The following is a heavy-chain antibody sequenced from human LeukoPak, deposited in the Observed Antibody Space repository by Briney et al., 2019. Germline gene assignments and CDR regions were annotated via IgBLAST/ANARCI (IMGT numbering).Heavy chain of an antibody. J-gene: IGHJ6*02. CDR3: ATDRGLHYYYYYGMDV. V-gene: IGHV1-24*01. Sequence: GASVKVSCKVSGYTLTELSMHWVRQAPGKGLEWMGGFDPEDGETIYAQKFQGRVTMTEDTSTDTAYMELSSLRSEDTAVYYCATDRGLHYYYYYGMDVWGQGTTVTVPS. CDR1: GYTLTELS. CDR2: FDPEDGET. D-gene: IGHD5-24*01.